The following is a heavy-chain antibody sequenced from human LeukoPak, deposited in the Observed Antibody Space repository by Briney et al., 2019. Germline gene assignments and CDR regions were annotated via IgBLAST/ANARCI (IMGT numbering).Heavy chain of an antibody. V-gene: IGHV3-23*01. CDR1: GFAFSTYA. J-gene: IGHJ4*02. CDR3: AKSSFPTPCDY. CDR2: ISGSGGST. Sequence: GGSLRLSCAASGFAFSTYAMSWVRQAPGKGLEWVSAISGSGGSTYYADSVKGRFTISRDNSKNTLYLQMNSLRAEDTAVYYCAKSSFPTPCDYCGQGALVTVSS.